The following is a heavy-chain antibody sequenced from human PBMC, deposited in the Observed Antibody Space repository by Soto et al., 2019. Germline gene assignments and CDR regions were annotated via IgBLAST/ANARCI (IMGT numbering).Heavy chain of an antibody. D-gene: IGHD6-13*01. V-gene: IGHV4-59*08. CDR1: GGSISSYY. CDR3: ARLKAHSSSWYLRFDP. J-gene: IGHJ5*02. Sequence: PSETLSLTCTVSGGSISSYYWSWIRQPPGKGLEWIGYIYYSGSTNYNPSLKSRVTISVDTSNNQFSLKLSSVTAADTAVYYCARLKAHSSSWYLRFDPWGQGTLVTV. CDR2: IYYSGST.